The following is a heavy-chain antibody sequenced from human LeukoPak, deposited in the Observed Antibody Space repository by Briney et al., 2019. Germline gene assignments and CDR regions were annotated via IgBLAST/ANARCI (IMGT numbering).Heavy chain of an antibody. CDR2: ISSSSSTI. CDR1: GFTFSSYS. CDR3: ARGEVIDYFDP. D-gene: IGHD4-11*01. Sequence: HPGGSLRLSCAASGFTFSSYSMNWVRQAPGKGLEWVSYISSSSSTIYYADSVKGRFTISRDNAKNSLHLQMYSLRADDTAVYYCARGEVIDYFDPWGQGTLVTVSS. J-gene: IGHJ5*02. V-gene: IGHV3-48*01.